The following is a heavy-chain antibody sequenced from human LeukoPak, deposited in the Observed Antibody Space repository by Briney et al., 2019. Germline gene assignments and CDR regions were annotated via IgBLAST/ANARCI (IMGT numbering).Heavy chain of an antibody. CDR1: GGTFSSYA. Sequence: GASVKVSCKASGGTFSSYAISWVRQAPGQGLEWMGGIIPIFGTANYAQKFQGRVTMTRDTSISTAYMELSRLRSDDTAVYYCATTSGYFYYWGQGILVTVSS. V-gene: IGHV1-69*05. CDR2: IIPIFGTA. D-gene: IGHD1-26*01. CDR3: ATTSGYFYY. J-gene: IGHJ4*02.